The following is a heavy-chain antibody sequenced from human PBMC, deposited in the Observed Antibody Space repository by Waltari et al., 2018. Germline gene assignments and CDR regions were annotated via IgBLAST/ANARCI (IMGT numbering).Heavy chain of an antibody. D-gene: IGHD1-1*01. V-gene: IGHV1-46*01. CDR3: ARDVARLEQHTWFDP. CDR2: INPSGGST. CDR1: GYTFTSYY. J-gene: IGHJ5*02. Sequence: QVQLVQSGAEVKKPGASVKVSCKASGYTFTSYYMHWVRQAPGQGREWMGIINPSGGSTSYAQKFQGRVTMTRDTSTSTVYMELSSLRSEDTAVYYCARDVARLEQHTWFDPWGQGTLVTVSS.